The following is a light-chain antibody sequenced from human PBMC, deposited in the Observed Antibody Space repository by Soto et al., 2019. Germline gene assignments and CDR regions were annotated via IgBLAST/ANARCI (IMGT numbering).Light chain of an antibody. Sequence: DILMTQSPDSLAVSLGERATINCKSSQSVLYSSNNYNYLAWYQQKPGQPPKVLMYWASTRESGVPDRFSGSGSGTDFTLTISSLQPEDVATYYCQKYNSAETFGQGTKVDNK. V-gene: IGKV4-1*01. CDR3: QKYNSAET. CDR1: QSVLYSSNNYNY. J-gene: IGKJ1*01. CDR2: WAS.